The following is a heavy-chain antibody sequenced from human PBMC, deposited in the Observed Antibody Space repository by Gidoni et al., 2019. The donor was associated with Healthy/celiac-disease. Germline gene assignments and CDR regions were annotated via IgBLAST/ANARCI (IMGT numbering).Heavy chain of an antibody. CDR2: ISWNSGSI. J-gene: IGHJ6*02. D-gene: IGHD2-21*01. CDR1: GFTFEDYA. CDR3: AKDIGSYHYYGLDV. Sequence: EVQLVESGGGLVQPGRSLRLSCAASGFTFEDYAMHWVRQAPGKGLEWVSGISWNSGSIGYADSVKGRLTISRDNAKNSLYLQMNSLRAEDTALYYCAKDIGSYHYYGLDVWGQGTTVTVSS. V-gene: IGHV3-9*01.